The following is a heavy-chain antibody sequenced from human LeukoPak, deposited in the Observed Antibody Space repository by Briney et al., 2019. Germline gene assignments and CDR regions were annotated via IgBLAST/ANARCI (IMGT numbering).Heavy chain of an antibody. CDR1: RLTFSSYA. J-gene: IGHJ4*02. CDR2: IRGSGSIT. D-gene: IGHD2-15*01. CDR3: AKAACVVVTHIDY. Sequence: GGSLRLSCAASRLTFSSYAMSWVRHAPGKGREWVSAIRGSGSITVYADSVKGRFTISRDNSKSTVHLEMNSLRAEDTAVYYCAKAACVVVTHIDYWGQGTLVTVSS. V-gene: IGHV3-23*01.